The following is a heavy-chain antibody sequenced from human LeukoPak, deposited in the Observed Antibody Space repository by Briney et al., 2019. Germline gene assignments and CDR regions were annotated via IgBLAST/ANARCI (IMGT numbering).Heavy chain of an antibody. D-gene: IGHD5-18*01. J-gene: IGHJ4*02. CDR2: ISAYNGNT. V-gene: IGHV1-18*01. Sequence: ASVKVSCKASGYTFTSYGISWVRQAPGQGLEWMGWISAYNGNTNYAQKLQGRDTMTTDTSTSTAYMELRSLRSDDTAVYYCARNLDSYGTYYFDYWGQGTLVTVSS. CDR1: GYTFTSYG. CDR3: ARNLDSYGTYYFDY.